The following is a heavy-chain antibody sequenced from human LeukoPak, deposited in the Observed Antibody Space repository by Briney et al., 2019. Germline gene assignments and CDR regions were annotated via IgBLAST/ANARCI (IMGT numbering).Heavy chain of an antibody. Sequence: GGSLKLSCAASGFTFSSHAMHWVRQAPGKGLEWVSVTSYDESNKFYADSVKGRFTISRDNSKNTLYLQMDSLRLEDTAVYYCARRGVGGREAASFDIWGQGTMVTVSS. J-gene: IGHJ3*02. CDR1: GFTFSSHA. V-gene: IGHV3-30-3*01. D-gene: IGHD2-8*02. CDR3: ARRGVGGREAASFDI. CDR2: TSYDESNK.